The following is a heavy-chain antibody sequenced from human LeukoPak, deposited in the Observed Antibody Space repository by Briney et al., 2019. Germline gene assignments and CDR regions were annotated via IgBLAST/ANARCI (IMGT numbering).Heavy chain of an antibody. CDR2: MNPNSGNT. D-gene: IGHD1-7*01. CDR1: GYTFTSYD. V-gene: IGHV1-8*01. CDR3: VTRAQNYGAFDY. Sequence: GASVKVSCKASGYTFTSYDINWVRQATGQGLEWMGWMNPNSGNTGYAQKFQGRVTMTRNTSISTAYMELSSLRSEDTAVYYCVTRAQNYGAFDYGGQGTLVTVSS. J-gene: IGHJ4*02.